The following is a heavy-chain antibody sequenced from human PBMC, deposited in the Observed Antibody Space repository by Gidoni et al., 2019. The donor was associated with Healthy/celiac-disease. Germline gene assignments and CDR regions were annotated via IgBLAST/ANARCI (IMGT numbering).Heavy chain of an antibody. CDR3: AKDTDSSGYGRTY. CDR2: ISGSVGST. J-gene: IGHJ4*02. Sequence: EVQLLESGGGLVQPGGSLRLSCAASGFTFSSYAMSWVRQAPGKGLEWVSAISGSVGSTYYADSVKGRFTISRDNSKNTLYLQMNSLRAEDTAVYYCAKDTDSSGYGRTYWGQGTLVTVSS. V-gene: IGHV3-23*01. CDR1: GFTFSSYA. D-gene: IGHD3-22*01.